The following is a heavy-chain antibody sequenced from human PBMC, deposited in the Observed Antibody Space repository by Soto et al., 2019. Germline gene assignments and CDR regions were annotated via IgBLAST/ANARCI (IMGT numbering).Heavy chain of an antibody. CDR2: IIPIIGRT. D-gene: IGHD3-10*01. CDR1: GGTFSSYT. J-gene: IGHJ6*02. CDR3: ARGKDYYGSASLYGMDV. Sequence: GASVKVCCKASGGTFSSYTISWVRQAPGQWLEWMGRIIPIIGRTNYAQKFQGRVTMTRDTSISTAYMELSRLRSDDTAVYYCARGKDYYGSASLYGMDVWGQGTTVTVSS. V-gene: IGHV1-69*08.